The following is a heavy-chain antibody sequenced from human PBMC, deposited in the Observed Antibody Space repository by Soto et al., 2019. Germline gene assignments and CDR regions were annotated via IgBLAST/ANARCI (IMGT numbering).Heavy chain of an antibody. V-gene: IGHV4-39*01. CDR3: AKYCGGDCYSSTEYYYYYYGMDV. J-gene: IGHJ6*02. D-gene: IGHD2-21*02. CDR1: GVSISSSSYY. CDR2: IYYSGST. Sequence: TSETLSLTCTVSGVSISSSSYYWGWIRQPPGKGLEWIGSIYYSGSTYYNPSLKSRVTISVDTSKNQFSLKLSSVTAADTAVYYCAKYCGGDCYSSTEYYYYYYGMDVWGQGTTVTVSS.